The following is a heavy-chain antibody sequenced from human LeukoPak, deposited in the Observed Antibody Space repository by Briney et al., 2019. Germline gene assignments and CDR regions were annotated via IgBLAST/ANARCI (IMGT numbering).Heavy chain of an antibody. CDR1: GGTFSGYY. V-gene: IGHV4-34*01. D-gene: IGHD3-10*01. CDR2: INHSGST. Sequence: SETLSLTCAVSGGTFSGYYWSWIRQPPGKGLEWIGEINHSGSTNYNPSLKSRVTISVDTSKNQFSLKLSSVTAADTAVYYCAREPITMVRGVIIKGENFDYWGQGTLVTVSS. CDR3: AREPITMVRGVIIKGENFDY. J-gene: IGHJ4*02.